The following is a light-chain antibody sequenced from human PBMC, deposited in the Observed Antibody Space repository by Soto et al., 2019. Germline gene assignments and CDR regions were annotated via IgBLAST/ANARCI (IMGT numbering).Light chain of an antibody. CDR1: GSNIGAGYD. V-gene: IGLV1-40*01. Sequence: QSVLTQPPSVSGAPGQRVTISCIGSGSNIGAGYDIHWYQQVPGTAPKPLIYANTNRASGVPDRFSGSKSGTSASLAITGLQAEDEADYYCQSYDTSLSGYVFGPGTKLTVL. J-gene: IGLJ1*01. CDR3: QSYDTSLSGYV. CDR2: ANT.